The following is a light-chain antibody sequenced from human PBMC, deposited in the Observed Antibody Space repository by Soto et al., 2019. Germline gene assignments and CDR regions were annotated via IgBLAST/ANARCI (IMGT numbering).Light chain of an antibody. CDR2: EVS. Sequence: QSALTQPPSASGSPGQSVTISCTGTSSDVGGYNYVSWYQQHPGEAPKLMIYEVSKRHSGVPDRFSGSKSGNTASLTVSGLQAEDEADFYCRSYAGGNNYVFGTGTKVTVL. CDR3: RSYAGGNNYV. CDR1: SSDVGGYNY. V-gene: IGLV2-8*01. J-gene: IGLJ1*01.